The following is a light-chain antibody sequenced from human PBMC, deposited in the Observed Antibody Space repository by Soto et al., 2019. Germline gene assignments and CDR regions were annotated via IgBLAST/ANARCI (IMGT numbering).Light chain of an antibody. J-gene: IGKJ3*01. CDR2: WAS. V-gene: IGKV4-1*01. CDR1: QSVLYTSNNKNY. CDR3: QHYYSTTFP. Sequence: DIVMTQSPDSLAVSLGERATINCKSSQSVLYTSNNKNYLAWYQQKPGQPPKLLIYWASTRESGVPDRFSGSVYGTHLTLSISGMPAEYVAIYYCQHYYSTTFPCGPGNKVDIK.